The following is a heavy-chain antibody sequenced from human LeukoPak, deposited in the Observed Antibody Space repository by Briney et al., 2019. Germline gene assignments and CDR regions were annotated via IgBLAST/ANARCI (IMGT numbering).Heavy chain of an antibody. J-gene: IGHJ4*02. V-gene: IGHV4-59*08. CDR2: IYYSGST. CDR1: GGSISSYY. CDR3: ARHYYGSGSYYLDY. Sequence: SETLSLTCTVSGGSISSYYWSWIRQPPGKGLEWIGYIYYSGSTNYNPSLKSRVTISVDTSKNQFSLKLSSVTAADTAAYYCARHYYGSGSYYLDYWGQGTLVTVSS. D-gene: IGHD3-10*01.